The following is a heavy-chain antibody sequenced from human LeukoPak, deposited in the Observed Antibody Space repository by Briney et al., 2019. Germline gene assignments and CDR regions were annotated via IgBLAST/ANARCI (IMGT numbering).Heavy chain of an antibody. D-gene: IGHD2-2*01. CDR1: GFTFSSYA. CDR2: ISGSGGST. J-gene: IGHJ4*02. Sequence: GGSLRLSCAASGFTFSSYAMSWVRQAPGKGLEWVSAISGSGGSTYYADSVKGRSTISRDNSKNTLYLQMNSLRAEDTAVYYCAKRVSIVVYPPGAAARVAFDYWGQGTLVTVSS. V-gene: IGHV3-23*01. CDR3: AKRVSIVVYPPGAAARVAFDY.